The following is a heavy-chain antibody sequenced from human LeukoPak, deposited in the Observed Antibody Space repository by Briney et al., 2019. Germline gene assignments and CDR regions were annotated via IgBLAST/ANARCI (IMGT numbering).Heavy chain of an antibody. V-gene: IGHV4-61*02. CDR1: GGSISSGSYY. J-gene: IGHJ3*02. Sequence: SETLSLTCTVSGGSISSGSYYWSWIRQPAGKGLEWIGRIYTSGSTNYNPSLKSRVTISVDTSKNQLSLKLSSVTAADTAVYYCARAQEGPDAFDIWGQGTMVTVSS. CDR3: ARAQEGPDAFDI. CDR2: IYTSGST.